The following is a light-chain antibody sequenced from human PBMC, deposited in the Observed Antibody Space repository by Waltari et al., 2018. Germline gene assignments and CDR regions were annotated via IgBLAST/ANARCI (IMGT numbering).Light chain of an antibody. Sequence: EIVMTQSPATLSVSPGERATLSCRASQSVSSNLAWYQQKPGQAPRLLIYGAYTRATGIPGRVRGRGSGTEFTLTISSLQSEDFAVYSCQQYNNWPLYTFGQGTKLEIK. CDR3: QQYNNWPLYT. CDR1: QSVSSN. CDR2: GAY. J-gene: IGKJ2*01. V-gene: IGKV3-15*01.